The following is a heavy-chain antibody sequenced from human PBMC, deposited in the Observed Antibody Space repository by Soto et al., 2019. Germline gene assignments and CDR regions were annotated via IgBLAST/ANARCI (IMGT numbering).Heavy chain of an antibody. CDR3: ARGTVGSHFDDAFDI. V-gene: IGHV3-53*01. J-gene: IGHJ3*02. CDR2: IYSGGST. CDR1: GFTVSSNY. Sequence: GGSLRLSCAASGFTVSSNYMSWVRQAPGKGLEWVSVIYSGGSTYYADSVKGRFTISRDNSKNTLYLQMNSLRAEDTAVYYCARGTVGSHFDDAFDIWGQGTMVTVSS. D-gene: IGHD1-26*01.